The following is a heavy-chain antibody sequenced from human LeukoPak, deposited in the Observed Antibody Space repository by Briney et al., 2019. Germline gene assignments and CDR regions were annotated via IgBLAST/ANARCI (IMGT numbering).Heavy chain of an antibody. CDR3: AAGTYYSLTTVY. CDR2: FEPESAEI. J-gene: IGHJ4*02. V-gene: IGHV1-24*01. CDR1: GYTLSELS. D-gene: IGHD3-10*01. Sequence: ASVKVSCKISGYTLSELSMHWVRLAPGKGLEWMGGFEPESAEIIHAQKFQGRVTMTEDTSTDTAYLELSSLKSEDTAVYYCAAGTYYSLTTVYWGQGTLVTVSS.